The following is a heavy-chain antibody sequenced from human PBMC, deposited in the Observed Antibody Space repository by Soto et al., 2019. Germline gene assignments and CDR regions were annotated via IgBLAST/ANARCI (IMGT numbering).Heavy chain of an antibody. CDR2: ITADGSSA. Sequence: GGSLRLACVASGFTFSSHWMHWVRQVPGKGLVWVAHITADGSSATYADSVKGRFTISRDNAKNTLYLQMNTLRVEDTAVYYCADLFAGFDIWGQGTMVTVSS. J-gene: IGHJ3*02. V-gene: IGHV3-74*01. CDR1: GFTFSSHW. CDR3: ADLFAGFDI.